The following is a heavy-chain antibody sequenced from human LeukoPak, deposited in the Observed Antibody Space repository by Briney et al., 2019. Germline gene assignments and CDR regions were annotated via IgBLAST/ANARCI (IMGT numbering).Heavy chain of an antibody. CDR1: GGSVSSGSYY. D-gene: IGHD6-13*01. Sequence: PSETLSLTCSVSGGSVSSGSYYWPWIRQPPGKGLEWIGYIFCSGSTSYNPSLKSRVTISVDTSKNQFSLVLSSVTLADTAVYYCAREGGPIADWGQGALVTVSS. CDR2: IFCSGST. V-gene: IGHV4-61*01. J-gene: IGHJ4*02. CDR3: AREGGPIAD.